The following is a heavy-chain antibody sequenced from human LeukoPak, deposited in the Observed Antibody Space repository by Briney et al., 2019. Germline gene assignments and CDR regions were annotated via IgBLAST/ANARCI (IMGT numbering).Heavy chain of an antibody. D-gene: IGHD3-3*01. J-gene: IGHJ4*02. CDR1: GYTFIDDY. V-gene: IGHV1-2*02. CDR3: STSGVFWSGYFDS. Sequence: ASVKVSCKASGYTFIDDYMHWVRQAPGQGLEWMGWINPNSGGTNYAQKFQGRVTMTRDTSISTAYMELSSLRSDDTAVYYRSTSGVFWSGYFDSWGQGTLVTVSS. CDR2: INPNSGGT.